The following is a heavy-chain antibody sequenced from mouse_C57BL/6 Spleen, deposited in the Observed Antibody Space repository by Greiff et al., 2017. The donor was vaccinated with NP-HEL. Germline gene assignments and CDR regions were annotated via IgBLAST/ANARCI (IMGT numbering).Heavy chain of an antibody. CDR1: GYTFTSYW. J-gene: IGHJ1*03. CDR2: IDPSDSYT. Sequence: QVQLQQPGAELVKPGASVKLSCKASGYTFTSYWMQWVKQRPGQGLEWIGEIDPSDSYTNYNQKFKGKATLTVDTSSSTAYMQLSSLTSEDSAVYYCARGVYYYGSRDPLGVWGTGTTVTVSS. V-gene: IGHV1-50*01. CDR3: ARGVYYYGSRDPLGV. D-gene: IGHD1-1*01.